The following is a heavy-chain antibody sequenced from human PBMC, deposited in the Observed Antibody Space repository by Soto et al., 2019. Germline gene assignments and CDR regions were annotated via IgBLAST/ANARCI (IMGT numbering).Heavy chain of an antibody. CDR1: GFTFTDYY. J-gene: IGHJ4*02. CDR3: VRGETRTNY. V-gene: IGHV3-11*06. D-gene: IGHD4-17*01. Sequence: GVLRLSCAASGFTFTDYYMSWIRQAPGKGLEWVSYTSSSGSHINYADSVKGRFTISRDNAKNSLFLQMNSLRAEDTAVYYCVRGETRTNYWGQGTQVTVS. CDR2: TSSSGSHI.